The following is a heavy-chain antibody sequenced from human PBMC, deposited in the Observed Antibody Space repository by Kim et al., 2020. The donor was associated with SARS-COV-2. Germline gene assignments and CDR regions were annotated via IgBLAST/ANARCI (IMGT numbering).Heavy chain of an antibody. CDR3: ARERAYYDFWSGYSRAHMDV. CDR1: GYTFTSYY. V-gene: IGHV1-46*01. D-gene: IGHD3-3*01. Sequence: ASVKVSCKASGYTFTSYYMHWVRQAPGQGLEWMGIINPSGGSTSYAQKFQGRVTMTRDTSTSTVYMELSSLGSEDTAVYYCARERAYYDFWSGYSRAHMDVWGKGTTVTVSS. CDR2: INPSGGST. J-gene: IGHJ6*03.